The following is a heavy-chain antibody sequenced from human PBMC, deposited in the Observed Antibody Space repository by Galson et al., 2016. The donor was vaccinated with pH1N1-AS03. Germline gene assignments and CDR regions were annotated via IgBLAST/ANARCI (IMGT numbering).Heavy chain of an antibody. CDR2: FDPSDSHT. CDR1: GYSFTNYW. CDR3: ARGYSGFGFVY. J-gene: IGHJ4*02. Sequence: QSGAEVKKPGESLRISCKGSGYSFTNYWINWVRQMPGKGLEWMGRFDPSDSHTSYSPSFQGHVTFSADKSINTSYLQWRSLKSSDTAIYFWARGYSGFGFVYWGQGTLITVSS. V-gene: IGHV5-10-1*01. D-gene: IGHD5-12*01.